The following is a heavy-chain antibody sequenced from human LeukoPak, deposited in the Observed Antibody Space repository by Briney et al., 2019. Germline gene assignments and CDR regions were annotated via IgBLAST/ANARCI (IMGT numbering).Heavy chain of an antibody. V-gene: IGHV1-69*13. D-gene: IGHD3-3*02. CDR1: GGTFSSYL. Sequence: SVKVSCKASGGTFSSYLISWVRHAPGQGLDWMGGIVPMFGRANYAQKFQGRVAITADESTRIAYMELSSLRSEDTAVYYCARVRGSALLSFLDDYWGQGTLVTVSS. CDR2: IVPMFGRA. CDR3: ARVRGSALLSFLDDY. J-gene: IGHJ4*02.